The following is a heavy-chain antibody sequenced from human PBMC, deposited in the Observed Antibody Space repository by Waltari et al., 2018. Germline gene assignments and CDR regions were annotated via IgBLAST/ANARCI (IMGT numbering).Heavy chain of an antibody. J-gene: IGHJ4*02. CDR2: IYYSGST. Sequence: QLQLQESGPGLVKPSETLSLTCTVSGGSISSSSSYWGWIRPPPGKGPEWFGSIYYSGSTYYNPSLKSRVTISVDTSKNQFSLKLSSVTAADTAVYYCARHVLIVFGSGWYASSRPHPFDYWGQGTLVTVSS. D-gene: IGHD6-19*01. CDR3: ARHVLIVFGSGWYASSRPHPFDY. CDR1: GGSISSSSSY. V-gene: IGHV4-39*01.